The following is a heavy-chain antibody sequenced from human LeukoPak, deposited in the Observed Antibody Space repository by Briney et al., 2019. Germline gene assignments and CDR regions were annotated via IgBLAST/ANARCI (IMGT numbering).Heavy chain of an antibody. V-gene: IGHV3-33*01. CDR3: ARSTSSEYDIYHFDY. D-gene: IGHD3-9*01. CDR1: GFTFSSYG. J-gene: IGHJ4*02. CDR2: IWYDGNNK. Sequence: GGSLRLSCAASGFTFSSYGMHWVRQAPGKGLEWVAVIWYDGNNKYYADSVKGRFAISRDNSKNTLYLQMNSLRAEDTAVYYCARSTSSEYDIYHFDYWGQGTLVTVSS.